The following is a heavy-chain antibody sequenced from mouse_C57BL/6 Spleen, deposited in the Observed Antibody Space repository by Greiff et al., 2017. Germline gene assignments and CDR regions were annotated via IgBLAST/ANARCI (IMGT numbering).Heavy chain of an antibody. CDR3: ARGLNDLDY. CDR2: IYPGSGNT. V-gene: IGHV1-76*01. Sequence: QVQLQQSGAELVRPGASVKLSCTASGYTFPDYYINWVKQRPGQGLEWIARIYPGSGNTYYNGKFKGKATLTAEKSSSTAYMQLSSLTSEDSAVYFCARGLNDLDYWGQGTTLTVSS. D-gene: IGHD3-1*01. CDR1: GYTFPDYY. J-gene: IGHJ2*01.